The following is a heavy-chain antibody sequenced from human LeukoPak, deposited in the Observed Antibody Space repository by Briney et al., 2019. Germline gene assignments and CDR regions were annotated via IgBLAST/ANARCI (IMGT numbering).Heavy chain of an antibody. V-gene: IGHV3-23*01. CDR3: AKDSPGIVVVPAAMWGLDAFDI. Sequence: PGGSLRLSCAASGFTFSSYAMSWVRQAPGKGLEWVSAISGSGGSTYYADSVKGRFTISRDNSKNTLYLQMNSLRAEDTAVYYCAKDSPGIVVVPAAMWGLDAFDIWGQGTMVTVSS. D-gene: IGHD2-2*01. J-gene: IGHJ3*02. CDR2: ISGSGGST. CDR1: GFTFSSYA.